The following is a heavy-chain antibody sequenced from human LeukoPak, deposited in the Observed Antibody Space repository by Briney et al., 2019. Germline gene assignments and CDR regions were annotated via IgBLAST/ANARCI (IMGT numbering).Heavy chain of an antibody. J-gene: IGHJ4*02. V-gene: IGHV3-23*01. Sequence: GGSLRLSCAASGFTFSSHAMNWVRQAPGKGLEWVSTVSTSGATTYYADSVRGRFTISRDNFKNTVYLQMNSLRAEDTAVYYCEKEGGEGSGWYYFDYGGRGPLVTVSS. CDR3: EKEGGEGSGWYYFDY. D-gene: IGHD6-13*01. CDR2: VSTSGATT. CDR1: GFTFSSHA.